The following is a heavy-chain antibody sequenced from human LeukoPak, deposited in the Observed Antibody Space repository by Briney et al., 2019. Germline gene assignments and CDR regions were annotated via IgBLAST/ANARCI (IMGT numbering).Heavy chain of an antibody. V-gene: IGHV1-46*01. J-gene: IGHJ5*02. CDR2: VNPSGGST. CDR1: GYTFTSYY. Sequence: ASVKVSCKASGYTFTSYYIHWMRQAPGQGLEWMGIVNPSGGSTTYAQKFQGRVTMTRDMSTSTVYMELSSLRSEDTAVYYCARGRDWFDPWGQGTLVTVSS. CDR3: ARGRDWFDP.